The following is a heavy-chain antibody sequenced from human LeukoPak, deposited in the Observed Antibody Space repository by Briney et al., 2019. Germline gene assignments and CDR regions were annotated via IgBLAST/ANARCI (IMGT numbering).Heavy chain of an antibody. J-gene: IGHJ4*02. CDR2: ISYSGTTT. V-gene: IGHV3-11*04. CDR1: GFTVSDNY. Sequence: GGSLRLSCATSGFTVSDNYMSWVRQAPGKGLEWVSYISYSGTTTYYADSVKGRFTIARDDAKNSLYLQMNSLRDEDTAVYYCARILGFTLDYWGQGTLVTVSS. CDR3: ARILGFTLDY.